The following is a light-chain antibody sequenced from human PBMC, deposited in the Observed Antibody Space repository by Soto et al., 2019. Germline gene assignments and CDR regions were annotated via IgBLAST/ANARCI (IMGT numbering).Light chain of an antibody. CDR2: GAS. Sequence: EIWMTQSPATLSVSPGERATLSCRASQSVSSNLAWYQQKPGQAPTLLIYGASTRATGIPARFSGSGSGTEFTLTISSLQSEDFAVHYCQQYNNWPPGITFGQGTRLE. CDR1: QSVSSN. J-gene: IGKJ5*01. CDR3: QQYNNWPPGIT. V-gene: IGKV3-15*01.